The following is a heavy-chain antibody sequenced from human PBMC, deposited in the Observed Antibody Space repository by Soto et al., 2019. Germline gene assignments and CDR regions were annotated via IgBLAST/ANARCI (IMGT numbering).Heavy chain of an antibody. CDR1: GFTFTASA. V-gene: IGHV3-73*01. D-gene: IGHD1-26*01. J-gene: IGHJ5*02. Sequence: GESLKISCAASGFTFTASALHWVRQASGKGLEWVGRVGSKGEGYVTTYGTSVKGRYTISRDDSKNTAYLQMNSLKIEDTAVYYCIQYSGAASTPAALGQGALVNVS. CDR3: IQYSGAASTPAA. CDR2: VGSKGEGYVT.